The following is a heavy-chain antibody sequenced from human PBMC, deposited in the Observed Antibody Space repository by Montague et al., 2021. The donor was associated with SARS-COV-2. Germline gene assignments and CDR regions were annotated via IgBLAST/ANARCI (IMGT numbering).Heavy chain of an antibody. J-gene: IGHJ2*01. CDR2: INHSGRT. V-gene: IGHV4-34*01. CDR1: GVSFSGYY. CDR3: TRGPVFSNSWYSLPTLDQRPSWYFDL. D-gene: IGHD6-13*01. Sequence: SETLSLTRALYGVSFSGYYCSWIRQAPGKGLEWIGEINHSGRTNXNPSLKSRVTISVDTSTNQFSLNLNSVTDADTAVYYCTRGPVFSNSWYSLPTLDQRPSWYFDLWGRGTLVIVSS.